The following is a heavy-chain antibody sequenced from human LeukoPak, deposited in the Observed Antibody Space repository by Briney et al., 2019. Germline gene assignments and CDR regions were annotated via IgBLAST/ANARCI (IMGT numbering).Heavy chain of an antibody. CDR3: ARETGSTSKYFDY. D-gene: IGHD1-1*01. J-gene: IGHJ4*02. Sequence: ASVKVSCKASGYTFTAYYIHWVRQAPGQGLEWMGWINPNSDDTDYPQNFQGRVTMTRDTSISTAYMELDWLISDDTALYYCARETGSTSKYFDYWGQGALLTVSS. CDR2: INPNSDDT. CDR1: GYTFTAYY. V-gene: IGHV1-2*02.